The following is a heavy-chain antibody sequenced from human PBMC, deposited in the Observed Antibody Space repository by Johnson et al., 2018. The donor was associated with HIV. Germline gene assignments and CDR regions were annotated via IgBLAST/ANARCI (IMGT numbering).Heavy chain of an antibody. CDR2: ISWNSGSI. Sequence: VQLVESGGGVVQPGRSLRLSCAASGFTFSSYGMHWVRQAPGKGLEWVSGISWNSGSIGYADSVQGRFTISRDNAKTSLYVQMNSLRVEDTALYYCATRKDILTGYDAFDIWGQGTMVTVSS. V-gene: IGHV3-9*01. J-gene: IGHJ3*02. CDR1: GFTFSSYG. D-gene: IGHD3-9*01. CDR3: ATRKDILTGYDAFDI.